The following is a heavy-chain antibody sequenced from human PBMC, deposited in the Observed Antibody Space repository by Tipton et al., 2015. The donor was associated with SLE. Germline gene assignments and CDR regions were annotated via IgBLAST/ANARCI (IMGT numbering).Heavy chain of an antibody. CDR3: ARAGRAWNLFDY. V-gene: IGHV4-38-2*02. CDR2: IYHSGST. CDR1: GYSISSGYY. Sequence: LRLSCTVSGYSISSGYYWGWIRQPPGKGLEWIGSIYHSGSTYYNPSLKSRVAISVDTSKNQFSLKLSSVTAADTAVHYCARAGRAWNLFDYWGQGTLVTVSS. J-gene: IGHJ4*02. D-gene: IGHD1-1*01.